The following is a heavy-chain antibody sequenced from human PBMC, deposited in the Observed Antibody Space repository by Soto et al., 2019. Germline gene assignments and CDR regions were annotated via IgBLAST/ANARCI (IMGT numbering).Heavy chain of an antibody. CDR2: INPITGRT. J-gene: IGHJ4*02. CDR1: GYSFTGYY. CDR3: ASSTPSVGLVRSFDY. D-gene: IGHD3-9*01. V-gene: IGHV1-2*02. Sequence: QVQLAQSGAEVKKPGASVKVSCTASGYSFTGYYIHWVRQAPGEGLEWMGWINPITGRTIYAQKFQGRVTMTRDTSITTAYMELSGLTSDDTAVYYCASSTPSVGLVRSFDYWGQGTLVTVSS.